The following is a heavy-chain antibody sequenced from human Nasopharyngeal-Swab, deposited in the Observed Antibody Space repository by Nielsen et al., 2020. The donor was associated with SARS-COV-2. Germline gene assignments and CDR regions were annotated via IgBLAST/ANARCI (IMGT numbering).Heavy chain of an antibody. CDR3: AGGLAAAGTIYYYYYGKDV. J-gene: IGHJ6*02. V-gene: IGHV4-59*13. Sequence: SETLSLTCNVSGGSISSYYWCWIRQPAGKGMEWIGYIYYSGSTNYNPSLKSRVTISVDTSKNQFSLKLSSVTAADTAVYYCAGGLAAAGTIYYYYYGKDVWGQGTTVTVSS. CDR2: IYYSGST. CDR1: GGSISSYY. D-gene: IGHD6-13*01.